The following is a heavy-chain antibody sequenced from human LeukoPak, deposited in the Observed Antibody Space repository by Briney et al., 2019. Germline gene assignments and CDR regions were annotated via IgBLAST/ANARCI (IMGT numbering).Heavy chain of an antibody. Sequence: SETLSLTCSVSGGSISGYYWSWIRQPPGKGLEWIGYIYYSGTTNFNPSLKSRVTISVDTSKNQFSLKLSSVTAADTAVYYCARGPLTGFLDYWGQGTLVTVSS. CDR2: IYYSGTT. CDR3: ARGPLTGFLDY. J-gene: IGHJ4*02. D-gene: IGHD1-20*01. V-gene: IGHV4-59*01. CDR1: GGSISGYY.